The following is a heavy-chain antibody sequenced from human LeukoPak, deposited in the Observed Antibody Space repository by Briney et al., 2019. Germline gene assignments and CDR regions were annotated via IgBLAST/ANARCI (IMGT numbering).Heavy chain of an antibody. CDR3: ARDDGAVAGIGFNWFDP. CDR2: IYTSGST. J-gene: IGHJ5*02. CDR1: GGSISSYY. Sequence: SETLSLTCTVSGGSISSYYWSWIRQPAGKGLEWIGRIYTSGSTNYNPSLNSRVTMSVDTSKNQFSLKLSSVTAADTAVYYCARDDGAVAGIGFNWFDPWGQGTLVTVSS. D-gene: IGHD6-19*01. V-gene: IGHV4-4*07.